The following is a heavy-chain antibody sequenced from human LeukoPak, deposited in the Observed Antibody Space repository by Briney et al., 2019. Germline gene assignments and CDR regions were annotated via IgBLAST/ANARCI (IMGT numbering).Heavy chain of an antibody. CDR2: ISSSGSAI. J-gene: IGHJ4*02. CDR3: ARENSGYYDY. D-gene: IGHD3-22*01. V-gene: IGHV3-48*03. Sequence: GGSLRLSCAASGFTFSSYEMNWVRQAPGKGLEWISYISSSGSAIYYADSVKGRFTISRDNSKNTLYLQMNSLRADDTAVYYCARENSGYYDYWGQGTLVTVSS. CDR1: GFTFSSYE.